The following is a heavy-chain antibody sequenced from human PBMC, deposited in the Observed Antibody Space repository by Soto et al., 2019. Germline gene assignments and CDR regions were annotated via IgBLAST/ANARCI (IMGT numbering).Heavy chain of an antibody. CDR3: ARHGSGSYDY. V-gene: IGHV5-51*01. CDR1: GYSFTSYW. J-gene: IGHJ4*02. Sequence: GGSLKISCKGSGYSFTSYWFGWVRQMPGKGLEWMGIIYPGDSDTRYSPTCQGQVPISADKSHSTAYRQWSSLKASGTAMYYCARHGSGSYDYWGQGTLVTVSS. CDR2: IYPGDSDT. D-gene: IGHD3-10*01.